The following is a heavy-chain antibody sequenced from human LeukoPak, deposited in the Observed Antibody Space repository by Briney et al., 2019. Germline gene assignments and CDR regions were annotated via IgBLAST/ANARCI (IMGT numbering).Heavy chain of an antibody. J-gene: IGHJ4*02. CDR2: ISYDGSNK. CDR3: ARDKDYGDKRLLDY. Sequence: GRSLRLSCAASGFTFSSYAMHWVRQAPGKGLEWVAVISYDGSNKYYADSVKGRFTISRDNSKNTLYLQMNSLRAEDTAVYYCARDKDYGDKRLLDYWGQGTLVTVSS. CDR1: GFTFSSYA. D-gene: IGHD4-23*01. V-gene: IGHV3-30-3*01.